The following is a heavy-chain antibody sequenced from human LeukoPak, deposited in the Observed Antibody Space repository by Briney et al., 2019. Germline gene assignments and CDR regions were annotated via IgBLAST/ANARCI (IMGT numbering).Heavy chain of an antibody. J-gene: IGHJ6*03. Sequence: ASVTVSCKASGYTFTSYDINWGRQAPGEGLEWRGWMNPKSGNTGYAQNFQGRVTMTRNTSMSTAYIELSSLRSDDTAVYYCARGGVADGRFYYYYYMDVWGKGTTVTVSS. CDR1: GYTFTSYD. CDR2: MNPKSGNT. CDR3: ARGGVADGRFYYYYYMDV. D-gene: IGHD1-26*01. V-gene: IGHV1-8*01.